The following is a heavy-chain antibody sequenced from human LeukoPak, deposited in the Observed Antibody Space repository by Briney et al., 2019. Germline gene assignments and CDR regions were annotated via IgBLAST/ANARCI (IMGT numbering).Heavy chain of an antibody. J-gene: IGHJ4*02. CDR1: GYTFTSYD. Sequence: ASVKVSCKASGYTFTSYDINWVRQAPGQGLEWMGWMNPNSGNTGYAQKFQGRVTMTRNTSISTAYMELSSLRSEDTAVYYCARAPIVYGVVYFDYWGQGTLVTVSS. V-gene: IGHV1-8*01. D-gene: IGHD4-17*01. CDR3: ARAPIVYGVVYFDY. CDR2: MNPNSGNT.